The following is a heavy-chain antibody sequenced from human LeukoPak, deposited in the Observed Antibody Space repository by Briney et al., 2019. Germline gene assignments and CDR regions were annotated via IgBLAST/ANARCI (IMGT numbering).Heavy chain of an antibody. CDR1: GFTVSSNY. V-gene: IGHV3-66*01. CDR3: ARMVRQLALRWFGP. CDR2: IYSGGST. J-gene: IGHJ5*02. Sequence: GGSLRLSCAASGFTVSSNYMSWVRQAPGKGLEWVSVIYSGGSTYYADSVKGRFTISRDNSKNTLYLQMNSLRAEDTAVYYCARMVRQLALRWFGPWGQGTLVTVSS. D-gene: IGHD6-13*01.